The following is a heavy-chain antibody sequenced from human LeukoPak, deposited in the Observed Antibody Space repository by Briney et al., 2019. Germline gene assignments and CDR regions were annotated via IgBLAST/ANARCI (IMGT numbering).Heavy chain of an antibody. D-gene: IGHD2-21*02. J-gene: IGHJ3*02. Sequence: SETLSLTCTVSGGSISSYYWSWIRQPPGKGLEWIGYIYYSGSTNYNPSLKSRVTISVDTSKNQFSLKLSSVTAADTAVYYCASAGGDCGGDCSNAFDIWGQGTMVTVSS. CDR3: ASAGGDCGGDCSNAFDI. CDR2: IYYSGST. CDR1: GGSISSYY. V-gene: IGHV4-59*08.